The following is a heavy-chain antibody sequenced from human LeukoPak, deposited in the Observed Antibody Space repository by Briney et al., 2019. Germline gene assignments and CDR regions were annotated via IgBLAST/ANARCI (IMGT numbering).Heavy chain of an antibody. CDR3: AKVRSGNNYYFDY. CDR2: MSASGSHT. D-gene: IGHD1/OR15-1a*01. J-gene: IGHJ4*02. CDR1: GFTFSDFA. V-gene: IGHV3-23*01. Sequence: GGSLRLSCAASGFTFSDFAMSWVRQAPGKGLEWVSGMSASGSHTHSADFVKGRFTISRDNFRNTLYLQMNGLRVEDTAVYYCAKVRSGNNYYFDYWGQGTLVTVSS.